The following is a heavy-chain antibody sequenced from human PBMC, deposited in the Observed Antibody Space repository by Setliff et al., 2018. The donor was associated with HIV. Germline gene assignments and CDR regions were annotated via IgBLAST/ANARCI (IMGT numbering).Heavy chain of an antibody. V-gene: IGHV4-34*06. D-gene: IGHD2-8*01. CDR2: ITPSGAT. CDR1: GGSVSGHY. Sequence: SETLSLTCAVYGGSVSGHYWGWFRQPPGKGLEWIGEITPSGATNYLPSLKSRVTISVDTSKNQFSLKLGSVTAADTAVYFCSTVVTLAYCHDGLCPAFDSWGQGALVTVSS. J-gene: IGHJ4*02. CDR3: STVVTLAYCHDGLCPAFDS.